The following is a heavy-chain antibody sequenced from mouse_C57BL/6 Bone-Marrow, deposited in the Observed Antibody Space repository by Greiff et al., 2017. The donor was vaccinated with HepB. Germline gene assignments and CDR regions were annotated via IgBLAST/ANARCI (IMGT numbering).Heavy chain of an antibody. V-gene: IGHV1-82*01. CDR2: IYPGDGDT. J-gene: IGHJ4*01. CDR1: GYAFSSSW. CDR3: ARREIYPYYYAMDY. D-gene: IGHD2-1*01. Sequence: QVQLQQSGPELVKPGASVKISCKASGYAFSSSWMNWVKQRPGKGLEWIGRIYPGDGDTNYNGKFKGKATLTADKYSSTAYMQLSSLTSEDSAVYFCARREIYPYYYAMDYWGQGTSVTVSS.